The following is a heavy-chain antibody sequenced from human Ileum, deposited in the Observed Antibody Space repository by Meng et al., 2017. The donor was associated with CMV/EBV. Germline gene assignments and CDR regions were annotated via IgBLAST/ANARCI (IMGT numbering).Heavy chain of an antibody. V-gene: IGHV4-31*03. D-gene: IGHD3-3*01. CDR2: IYYFRGGT. CDR3: ARLFWSGDIYFDF. CDR1: GATINAGGQF. J-gene: IGHJ4*02. Sequence: SETLSLTCTVSGATINAGGQFWSWIRQRPGKGREWIGNIYYFRGGTTYNPSFKSRASIWIDTCDTQFSLKLTSVTAADTAVYYCARLFWSGDIYFDFWGQGTLVTVSS.